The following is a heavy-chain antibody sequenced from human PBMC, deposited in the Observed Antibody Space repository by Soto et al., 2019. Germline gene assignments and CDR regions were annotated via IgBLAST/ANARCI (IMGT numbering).Heavy chain of an antibody. Sequence: EVQLVESGGGLVHPGGSLRLSCAASGFIFSSYWMSWVRQAPGKGLEWAANIKQDGSEKYYVDSVKGRFTISRDNAKNSLYLQMNSLRAEDAAVYYCARDSYYDFWSGTVGYGMDVWGQGTTVTVSS. CDR3: ARDSYYDFWSGTVGYGMDV. V-gene: IGHV3-7*03. D-gene: IGHD3-3*01. J-gene: IGHJ6*02. CDR1: GFIFSSYW. CDR2: IKQDGSEK.